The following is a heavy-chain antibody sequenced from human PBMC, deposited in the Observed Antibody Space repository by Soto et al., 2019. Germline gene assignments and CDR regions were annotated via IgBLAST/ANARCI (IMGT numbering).Heavy chain of an antibody. J-gene: IGHJ4*02. CDR3: ARARGELGYPSSYFDY. CDR1: GGSISSGGYY. V-gene: IGHV4-31*03. D-gene: IGHD2-15*01. CDR2: ISYSGST. Sequence: PSETLSLTCTVSGGSISSGGYYWSWIRQHPGKGLEWIGYISYSGSTFYNPSLESRVSISVDTSKNQFSLKLSSVTAADTAVYYCARARGELGYPSSYFDYWGQGTLVTVSS.